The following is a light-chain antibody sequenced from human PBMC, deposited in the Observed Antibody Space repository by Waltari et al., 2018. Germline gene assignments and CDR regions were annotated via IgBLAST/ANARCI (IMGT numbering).Light chain of an antibody. CDR2: LVS. V-gene: IGKV2-28*01. J-gene: IGKJ1*01. CDR3: MQTLQSRT. CDR1: QSLLHSNGYTS. Sequence: DIVMTQSPLSLPVTPGEPASISCRSSQSLLHSNGYTSLSWYLQKAGQSPQLLIYLVSNRASRVPDRFSGSGSGTDFTLEISRVEADDVGIYYCMQTLQSRTLGQGTKVEI.